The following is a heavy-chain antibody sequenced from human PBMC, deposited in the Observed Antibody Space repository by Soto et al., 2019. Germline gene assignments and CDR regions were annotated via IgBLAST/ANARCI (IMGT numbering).Heavy chain of an antibody. V-gene: IGHV3-21*01. Sequence: LRLSCAASGFSFSVYTMNWVRQAPGKGLEWVSSISSSSSYIYYADSLKGRFTISRDNAKDSVYLQMNSLRAEDTAVYYCARGIAARTPPDNWGQGTLVTVSS. D-gene: IGHD6-6*01. CDR3: ARGIAARTPPDN. CDR1: GFSFSVYT. CDR2: ISSSSSYI. J-gene: IGHJ4*02.